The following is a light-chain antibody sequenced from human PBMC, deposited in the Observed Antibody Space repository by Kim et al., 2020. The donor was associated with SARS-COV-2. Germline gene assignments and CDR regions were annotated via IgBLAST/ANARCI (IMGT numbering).Light chain of an antibody. CDR3: QQYNDYPLT. Sequence: DIQMTQSPSTLSASVGDRVTITCRASHRISSRLAWYQQKPGKAPKLLIYKASSLESGVPSRFSGSESGTEFTLTISSLQPDDFATYYCQQYNDYPLTFGGGTKVDIK. V-gene: IGKV1-5*03. CDR1: HRISSR. J-gene: IGKJ4*01. CDR2: KAS.